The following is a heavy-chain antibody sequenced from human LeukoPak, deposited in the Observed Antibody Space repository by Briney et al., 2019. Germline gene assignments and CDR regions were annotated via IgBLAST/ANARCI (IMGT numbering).Heavy chain of an antibody. CDR1: GYTFTSYD. V-gene: IGHV1-8*03. CDR2: MNPNSGNT. CDR3: ARVRSSWYSGWFDP. D-gene: IGHD6-13*01. J-gene: IGHJ5*02. Sequence: GASVKVSCKASGYTFTSYDINWVRQATGQGLEWMGWMNPNSGNTGYAQKFQGRVTITRNTSISTAYMELSSLRSEDTAVYYCARVRSSWYSGWFDPWGQGTLVTVSS.